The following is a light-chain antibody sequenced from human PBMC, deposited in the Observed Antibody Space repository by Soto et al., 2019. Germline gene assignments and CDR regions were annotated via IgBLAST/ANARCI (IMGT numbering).Light chain of an antibody. CDR1: QTISSW. J-gene: IGKJ1*01. V-gene: IGKV1-5*03. Sequence: DIQMTQSPSTLSGSVGDRVTITCRASQTISSWLAWYQQKPGKAHKLLIYKAYTLKSGVQSRFSGSGSGTEFTLTIRSLQPDDFATYYCKQYNSYSQTFGQGTKVDI. CDR3: KQYNSYSQT. CDR2: KAY.